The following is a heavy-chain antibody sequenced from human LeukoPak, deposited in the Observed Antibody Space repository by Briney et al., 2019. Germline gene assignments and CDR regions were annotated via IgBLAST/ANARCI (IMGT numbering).Heavy chain of an antibody. J-gene: IGHJ4*02. Sequence: SETLSLTCAVYGGSFSGYYWSWIRQPPGKGLEWIGEINHSGSTNYNPSLKSRVTIPVDTSKNQFSLKLSSVTAADTAVYYCARERSGADYWGQGTLVTVYS. CDR1: GGSFSGYY. CDR2: INHSGST. D-gene: IGHD6-25*01. CDR3: ARERSGADY. V-gene: IGHV4-34*01.